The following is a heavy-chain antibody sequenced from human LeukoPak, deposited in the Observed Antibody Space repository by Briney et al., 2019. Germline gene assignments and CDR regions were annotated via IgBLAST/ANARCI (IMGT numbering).Heavy chain of an antibody. CDR2: INHSGST. CDR1: GGSFSGYY. CDR3: ARMDSSSCVDY. D-gene: IGHD6-6*01. J-gene: IGHJ4*02. Sequence: PSETLSLTCAVYGGSFSGYYWSWIRQPPGKGLEWIREINHSGSTNYNPSLKSRVTISVDTSKNQFSLKLSSVTAADTAVYYCARMDSSSCVDYWGQGTLVTVSS. V-gene: IGHV4-34*01.